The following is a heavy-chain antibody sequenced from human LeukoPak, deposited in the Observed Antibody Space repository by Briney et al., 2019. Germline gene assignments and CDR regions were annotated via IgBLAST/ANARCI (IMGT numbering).Heavy chain of an antibody. Sequence: PSETLSLTCTVSGGSISSSSYYWGWIRQPPGKGLEWIGSIYYSGSTYYNPSLKSRVTISVDTSKNQFSLKLSSVTAADTAVYYCARSDDSSGLYPGGSFSYWGQGTLVTVSS. CDR3: ARSDDSSGLYPGGSFSY. V-gene: IGHV4-39*01. J-gene: IGHJ4*02. CDR1: GGSISSSSYY. CDR2: IYYSGST. D-gene: IGHD6-19*01.